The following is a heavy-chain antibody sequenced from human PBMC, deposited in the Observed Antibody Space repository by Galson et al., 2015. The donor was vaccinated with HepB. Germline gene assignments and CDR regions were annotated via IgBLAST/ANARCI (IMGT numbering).Heavy chain of an antibody. V-gene: IGHV3-21*01. D-gene: IGHD5-12*01. CDR3: ARNGVDIVATIDY. CDR2: ISSSSSYI. Sequence: SLRLSCAASGFTFSSYSMNWVRQAPGKGLEWVSSISSSSSYIYYADSVKGRFTISRDNAKNSLYLQMNSLRAEDTAVYYCARNGVDIVATIDYWGQGTLVTVSS. J-gene: IGHJ4*02. CDR1: GFTFSSYS.